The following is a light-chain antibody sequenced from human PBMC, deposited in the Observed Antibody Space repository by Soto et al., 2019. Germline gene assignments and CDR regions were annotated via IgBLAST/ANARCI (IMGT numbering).Light chain of an antibody. CDR3: QQVNSYRLLT. CDR1: QGISSD. Sequence: DIQLTQSPSFLSASVGDRVTITCRASQGISSDLAWYQQKPGKAPKLLIYAASTLQSGVPSRFSGSGSGTEFTLTLISLQPEDIATYYCQQVNSYRLLTFDGATKVAIK. J-gene: IGKJ4*01. CDR2: AAS. V-gene: IGKV1-9*01.